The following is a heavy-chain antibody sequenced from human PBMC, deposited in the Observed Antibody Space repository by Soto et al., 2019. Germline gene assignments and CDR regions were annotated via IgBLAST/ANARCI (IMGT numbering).Heavy chain of an antibody. CDR1: GFTFSTYA. CDR2: ISGSGGST. V-gene: IGHV3-23*01. D-gene: IGHD5-12*01. J-gene: IGHJ4*02. CDR3: AKVYSGYDYFDY. Sequence: PGGSLRLSCAASGFTFSTYAMSWVRQAPGKGLEWVSGISGSGGSTYYADSVKGRFTISRDNSKNTLYLQMNSLRAEDTAVYYCAKVYSGYDYFDYWGQGTLVTVSS.